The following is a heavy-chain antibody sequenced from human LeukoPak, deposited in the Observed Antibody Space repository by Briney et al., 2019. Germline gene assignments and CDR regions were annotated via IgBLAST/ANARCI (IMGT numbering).Heavy chain of an antibody. CDR2: INQEGSEK. V-gene: IGHV3-7*01. D-gene: IGHD2-2*01. J-gene: IGHJ4*02. Sequence: GGSLRLSCAASGFTFSSYWISWVRQAPGKGLECVANINQEGSEKSYVDSVRGRFTISRDNAKNSVYLQMNSLRVEDTAVYYCARDGAFCSSTRCYGNDYWGQGTLVTVSS. CDR1: GFTFSSYW. CDR3: ARDGAFCSSTRCYGNDY.